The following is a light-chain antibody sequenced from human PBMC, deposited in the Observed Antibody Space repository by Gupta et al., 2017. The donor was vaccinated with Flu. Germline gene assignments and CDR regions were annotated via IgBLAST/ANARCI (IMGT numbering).Light chain of an antibody. CDR2: GAS. Sequence: GDTVTITCRASQGISTYLAWYQQKPGKVPKLLIYGASTLQSGVPSPFGGSGSGTDFTLTIDSLQPEDVATYYCQKYSSALGTFGPGTKVEIK. CDR1: QGISTY. V-gene: IGKV1-27*01. J-gene: IGKJ3*01. CDR3: QKYSSALGT.